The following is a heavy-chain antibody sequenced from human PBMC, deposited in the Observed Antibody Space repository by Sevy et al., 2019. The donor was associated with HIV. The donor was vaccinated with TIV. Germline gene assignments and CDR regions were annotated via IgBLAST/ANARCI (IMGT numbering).Heavy chain of an antibody. Sequence: SETLSLTCTVSGGSVSSGSYYWSWIRQPPGKGLEWIGYIYYSGSTNYNPSLKSRVTISVDTSKNRFSLKLSSVTAADTAVYYCAREHSYGDAFDIWGQGTMVTVSS. CDR3: AREHSYGDAFDI. D-gene: IGHD3-3*02. V-gene: IGHV4-61*01. CDR2: IYYSGST. J-gene: IGHJ3*02. CDR1: GGSVSSGSYY.